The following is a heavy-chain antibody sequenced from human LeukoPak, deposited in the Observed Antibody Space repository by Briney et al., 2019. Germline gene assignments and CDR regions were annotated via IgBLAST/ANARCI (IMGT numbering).Heavy chain of an antibody. CDR3: ARDYDILTGYFPIDY. V-gene: IGHV1-24*01. Sequence: ASVKVSCKVSGYTLTELSMHWVRQAPGKGLEWMGGFDPEGGETIYAQKLQGRVTMTTDTSTSTAYMELRSLRSDDTAVYYCARDYDILTGYFPIDYWGQGTLVTVSS. D-gene: IGHD3-9*01. J-gene: IGHJ4*02. CDR2: FDPEGGET. CDR1: GYTLTELS.